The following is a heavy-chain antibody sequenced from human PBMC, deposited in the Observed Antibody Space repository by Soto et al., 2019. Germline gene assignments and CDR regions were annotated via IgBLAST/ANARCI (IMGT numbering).Heavy chain of an antibody. Sequence: QVQLVQSGAEVKKPGSSVKVSCKASGGTLSSYTISWVRQAPGQGLEWMGRIIPILGIANYAQKFQGRVTSTADKSTSTAYMELSSLRSEDTAVYYCARDHLGYGDHDYWGQGTLVTVSS. V-gene: IGHV1-69*08. D-gene: IGHD4-17*01. CDR1: GGTLSSYT. CDR2: IIPILGIA. J-gene: IGHJ4*02. CDR3: ARDHLGYGDHDY.